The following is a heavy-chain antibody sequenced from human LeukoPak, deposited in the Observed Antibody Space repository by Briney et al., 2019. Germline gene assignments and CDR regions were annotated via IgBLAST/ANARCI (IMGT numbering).Heavy chain of an antibody. D-gene: IGHD6-13*01. CDR2: IWYDGSNY. CDR3: GRKCSSSWYIDY. V-gene: IGHV3-33*01. J-gene: IGHJ4*02. CDR1: GFTFSSHG. Sequence: PGGSLRLSCAASGFTFSSHGMHWVRQASGKGLEWVAVIWYDGSNYYYADSVKGRFTISRDNSKNTVYLQMNSLRAEDTAVYYCGRKCSSSWYIDYWGQGTLVTVSP.